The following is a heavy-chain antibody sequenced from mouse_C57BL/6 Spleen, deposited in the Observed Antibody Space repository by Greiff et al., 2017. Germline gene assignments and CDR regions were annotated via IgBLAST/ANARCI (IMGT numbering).Heavy chain of an antibody. V-gene: IGHV1-22*01. CDR1: GYTFTDYN. CDR2: INPNNGGT. Sequence: VQLQQSGPELVKPGASVKMSCKASGYTFTDYNMHWVKQSHGKSLEWIGYINPNNGGTSYNQKFKGKATLTVNKSSSTAYMELRSLTSEDSAVYYCARGPYYYCSSPYCAMDYWGQGTSVTVSS. D-gene: IGHD1-1*01. J-gene: IGHJ4*01. CDR3: ARGPYYYCSSPYCAMDY.